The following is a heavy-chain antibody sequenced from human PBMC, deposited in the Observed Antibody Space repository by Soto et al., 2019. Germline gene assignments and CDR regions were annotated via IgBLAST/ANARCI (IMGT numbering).Heavy chain of an antibody. CDR3: ARGGSRDWLFDY. CDR2: ISSSNSYI. Sequence: GGSLRLSCLASGFTFSSYSMNWVRQAPGKGLEWVSSISSSNSYIYYADSVKGRFTISRDNAKNSLYLQMNSLRADDTAVYYCARGGSRDWLFDYRGKGPLGTVS. J-gene: IGHJ4*02. V-gene: IGHV3-21*01. D-gene: IGHD3-9*01. CDR1: GFTFSSYS.